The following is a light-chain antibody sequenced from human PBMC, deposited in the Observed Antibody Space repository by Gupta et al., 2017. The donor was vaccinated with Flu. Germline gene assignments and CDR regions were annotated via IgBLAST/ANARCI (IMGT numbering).Light chain of an antibody. J-gene: IGKJ2*01. CDR2: GTS. V-gene: IGKV3-20*01. CDR3: QQYQSSPRT. CDR1: QSVANTF. Sequence: EIVLTQSPGTLSLSPGERATLSCRASQSVANTFLAWYQQRPGQAPRLLIYGTSNRASGIPDRFSGSGSATDFTLIISRLEPEDFAVYFCQQYQSSPRTFGQGTKLEIK.